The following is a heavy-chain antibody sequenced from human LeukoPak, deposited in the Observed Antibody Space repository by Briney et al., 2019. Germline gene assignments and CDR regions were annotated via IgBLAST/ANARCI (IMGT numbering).Heavy chain of an antibody. V-gene: IGHV3-33*01. J-gene: IGHJ4*02. CDR1: GFTFSSYG. CDR3: ARGYCSGGSCYSNDY. Sequence: GRSLRLSCAASGFTFSSYGMHWVRQAPGKGLEWVAVIWYDGSNKYYADSVKGRFTISRDNFKNTLYLQMNSLRAEDTAVYYCARGYCSGGSCYSNDYWGQGTLVTVSS. CDR2: IWYDGSNK. D-gene: IGHD2-15*01.